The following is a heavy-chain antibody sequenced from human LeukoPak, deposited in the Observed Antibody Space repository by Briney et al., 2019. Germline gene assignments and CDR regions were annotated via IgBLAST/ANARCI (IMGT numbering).Heavy chain of an antibody. CDR1: EFTVSSNY. CDR3: ARYSSGWFDY. CDR2: IYSGGNT. Sequence: PGGSLRLSCAASEFTVSSNYMSWVRQAPGKGLEWVSVIYSGGNTYYADSVKGRLTISRDNSKNTLSLQMNSLRAEDTAVYYCARYSSGWFDYWGQGTLVTVSS. V-gene: IGHV3-53*01. D-gene: IGHD6-19*01. J-gene: IGHJ5*01.